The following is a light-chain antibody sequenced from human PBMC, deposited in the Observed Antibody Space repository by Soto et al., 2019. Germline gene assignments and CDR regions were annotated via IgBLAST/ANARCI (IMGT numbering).Light chain of an antibody. J-gene: IGKJ5*01. CDR2: GAS. V-gene: IGKV3-20*01. CDR3: QQYGSSPIT. Sequence: EIVLTQSPGTLSLSPGERATLSCRSSQSVNSNYLAWYQQKPGQAPRLLIYGASSRATGIPDRFSGSGPGTDFTLTISRLEPEDFAVYYCQQYGSSPITFGQGTRLEIK. CDR1: QSVNSNY.